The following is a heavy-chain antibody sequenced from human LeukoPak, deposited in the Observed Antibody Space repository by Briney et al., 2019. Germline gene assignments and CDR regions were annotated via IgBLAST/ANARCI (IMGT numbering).Heavy chain of an antibody. CDR1: GYTFTGYY. Sequence: SVKGSCKASGYTFTGYYMHWVRQAPGQGLEWRGWSNPNSGGTNYAQKVQGRVTMTRDTSISTAYMELSRLRSDDTAVYYCARDVDRYCSSTSCYTGAFDIWGQGTMVTVSS. J-gene: IGHJ3*02. V-gene: IGHV1-2*02. CDR3: ARDVDRYCSSTSCYTGAFDI. D-gene: IGHD2-2*02. CDR2: SNPNSGGT.